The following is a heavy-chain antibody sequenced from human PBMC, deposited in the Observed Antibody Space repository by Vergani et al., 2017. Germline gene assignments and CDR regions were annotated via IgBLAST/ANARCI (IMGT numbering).Heavy chain of an antibody. D-gene: IGHD3-16*02. J-gene: IGHJ4*02. CDR1: GGSISSNY. Sequence: QVQLQESGPGLVKPSETLSLICTVSGGSISSNYWSWIRQPPGKGLEWIGYIYYSGSTSYNPSLKSRVSILIDTSKNQFSLRLSPVTVADTAVYYCSRVGYDYVWGTYRSYYFDYWGQGTLVTVSS. CDR2: IYYSGST. V-gene: IGHV4-59*01. CDR3: SRVGYDYVWGTYRSYYFDY.